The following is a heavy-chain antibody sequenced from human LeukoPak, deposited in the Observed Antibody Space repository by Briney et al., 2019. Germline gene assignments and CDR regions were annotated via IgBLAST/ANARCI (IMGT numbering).Heavy chain of an antibody. CDR1: GGSISSRNYY. Sequence: PSETLSLTCTVSGGSISSRNYYWSWIRQPPGKGLEWIGFIHYSGDTYYKPSLKSRLTISLDTSKNLFSLNVNSVTAADTAVYFCAGNYWSYYYNAMDVWGQGTTVTVSS. CDR3: AGNYWSYYYNAMDV. J-gene: IGHJ6*02. D-gene: IGHD3-22*01. V-gene: IGHV4-30-4*01. CDR2: IHYSGDT.